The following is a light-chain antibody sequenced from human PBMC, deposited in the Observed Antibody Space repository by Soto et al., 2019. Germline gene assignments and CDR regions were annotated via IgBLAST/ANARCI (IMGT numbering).Light chain of an antibody. CDR2: GAA. CDR3: QHTYSSPRT. Sequence: IQLTQSPSSLSASVGDRVTITCRASQSITKYLNWYRQKPGKAPELLIYGAATLQSGVPSRFSGSGSGTEFTLTISSLQPEDFATYYCQHTYSSPRTFGQGTKVDI. V-gene: IGKV1-39*01. CDR1: QSITKY. J-gene: IGKJ1*01.